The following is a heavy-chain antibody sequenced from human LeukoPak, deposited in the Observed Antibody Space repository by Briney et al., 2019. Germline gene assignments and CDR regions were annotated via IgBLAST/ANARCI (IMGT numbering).Heavy chain of an antibody. D-gene: IGHD3-22*01. CDR1: GFTFSSYG. J-gene: IGHJ3*02. CDR3: ARELYLYYYDSSGSHDAFYI. Sequence: AGGSLSLSCAASGFTFSSYGMHWVRQAPGKGLEWVAVIWYDGSNKYYADSVKGRFTISRDNSKNTLYLQMNSLRAEDTTVYYCARELYLYYYDSSGSHDAFYIWGQGTMVTVSS. V-gene: IGHV3-33*01. CDR2: IWYDGSNK.